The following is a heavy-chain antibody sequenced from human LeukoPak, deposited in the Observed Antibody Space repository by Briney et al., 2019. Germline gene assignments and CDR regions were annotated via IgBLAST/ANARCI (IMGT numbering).Heavy chain of an antibody. CDR1: GFTFSSYA. D-gene: IGHD6-19*01. V-gene: IGHV3-23*01. CDR2: LSSSGGRK. J-gene: IGHJ4*02. CDR3: VKDEGMTVSGTGGFDY. Sequence: PGGSLRLSCAASGFTFSSYAMSWVRQAPGKGLEWVSGLSSSGGRKYYTDSVKGRFTISRDNSKKTLYLQMNSLRDEDTAVYYCVKDEGMTVSGTGGFDYWGQGTLVTVSS.